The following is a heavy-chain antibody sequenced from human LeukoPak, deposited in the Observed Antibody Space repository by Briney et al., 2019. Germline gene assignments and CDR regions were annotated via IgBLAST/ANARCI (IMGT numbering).Heavy chain of an antibody. CDR2: ISSSSSYI. CDR1: GFTFSSYS. CDR3: ARDRYIAAAHWFDP. V-gene: IGHV3-21*01. D-gene: IGHD6-13*01. Sequence: GGSLRLSCAASGFTFSSYSMNWDRQAPGKGLEWVSSISSSSSYIYYADSVKGRFTISRDNAKNSLYLQMNSLRAEDTAVYYCARDRYIAAAHWFDPWGQGTLVTVSS. J-gene: IGHJ5*02.